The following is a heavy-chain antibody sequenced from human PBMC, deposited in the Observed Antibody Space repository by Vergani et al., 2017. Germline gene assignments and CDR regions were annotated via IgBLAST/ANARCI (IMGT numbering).Heavy chain of an antibody. J-gene: IGHJ6*02. CDR1: GFPFNQYG. V-gene: IGHV3-33*06. D-gene: IGHD3-10*01. CDR3: AKLGPMVRAVINYYYAINV. CDR2: TWYDGNNK. Sequence: QVQLVESGGGVVQPGRSLRLSCAASGFPFNQYGMHWVRQAPGKGLEWVAVTWYDGNNKQYADSVKGRFTISRDNSKSTMYLQMNSLRDEDTGVYYCAKLGPMVRAVINYYYAINVWGQGTTVTVSS.